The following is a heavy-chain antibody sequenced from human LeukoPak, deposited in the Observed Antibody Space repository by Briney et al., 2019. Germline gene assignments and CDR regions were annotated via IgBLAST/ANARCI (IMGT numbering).Heavy chain of an antibody. Sequence: GGSLRLSCAASGFTFSSYWMSWVRQAPGKGPERVSNIKQDGSEKYYVDSVKGRFTISRDNAKNSLYLQMNSLRAEDTAVYYCARDGNVLRYFDWLSLPRYGMDVWGKGTTVTVSS. J-gene: IGHJ6*04. CDR2: IKQDGSEK. CDR1: GFTFSSYW. CDR3: ARDGNVLRYFDWLSLPRYGMDV. D-gene: IGHD3-9*01. V-gene: IGHV3-7*03.